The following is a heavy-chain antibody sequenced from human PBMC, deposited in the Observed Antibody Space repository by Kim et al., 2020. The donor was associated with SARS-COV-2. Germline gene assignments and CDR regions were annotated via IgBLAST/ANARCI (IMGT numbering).Heavy chain of an antibody. Sequence: ASVKVSCKASGYTFTGYYMHWVRQAPGQGLEWMGRINPNSGGTNYAQKFQGRVTMTRDTSISTAYMELSRLRSDDTAVYYCARVTYYDFWSGQPEYWYVDLWGRGTLVTVSS. CDR3: ARVTYYDFWSGQPEYWYVDL. V-gene: IGHV1-2*06. CDR1: GYTFTGYY. J-gene: IGHJ2*01. D-gene: IGHD3-3*01. CDR2: INPNSGGT.